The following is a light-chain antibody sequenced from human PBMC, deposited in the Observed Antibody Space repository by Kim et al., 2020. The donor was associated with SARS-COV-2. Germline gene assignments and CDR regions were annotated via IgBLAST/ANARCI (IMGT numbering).Light chain of an antibody. CDR2: AAS. CDR3: QKYNSAPWT. J-gene: IGKJ1*01. V-gene: IGKV1-27*01. CDR1: QGITNS. Sequence: DIQMTQSPSSLSVSVGDRVTITCRASQGITNSLAWYQQKPGKVPQVLIYAASVLQSGVPSRFSGSGSGTDFILTISSLQPEDVATYYCQKYNSAPWTFVQGTKVDIK.